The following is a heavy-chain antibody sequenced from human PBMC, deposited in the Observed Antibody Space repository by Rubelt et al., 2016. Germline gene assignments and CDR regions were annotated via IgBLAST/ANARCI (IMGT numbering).Heavy chain of an antibody. V-gene: IGHV1-3*01. D-gene: IGHD2-2*01. CDR1: GYTFTSYA. J-gene: IGHJ4*02. Sequence: QVQLVQSGAEVKKPGASVKVSCKASGYTFTSYAMHWVRQAPGQRLEWMGWINAGNGNTIYAQKFQGRVTMTEDTSTDTAYMELSSLRSEDTAVYYCATGIVVVPAHVPSRDYWGQGTLVTVSS. CDR3: ATGIVVVPAHVPSRDY. CDR2: INAGNGNT.